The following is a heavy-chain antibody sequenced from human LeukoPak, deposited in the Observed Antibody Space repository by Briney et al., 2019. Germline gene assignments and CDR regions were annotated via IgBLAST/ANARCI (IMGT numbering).Heavy chain of an antibody. D-gene: IGHD3-10*01. CDR3: ARAGDYGSGSFRWRHFDY. Sequence: GGSLRLSCAASGFTFSNYALHWVRQAPGKGLEWVALISYDGSNKYYADSAKGRFTISRDNSKNTLYLQMNSLRTEDTAVYYCARAGDYGSGSFRWRHFDYWGQGTLVTVSS. V-gene: IGHV3-30-3*01. CDR2: ISYDGSNK. J-gene: IGHJ4*02. CDR1: GFTFSNYA.